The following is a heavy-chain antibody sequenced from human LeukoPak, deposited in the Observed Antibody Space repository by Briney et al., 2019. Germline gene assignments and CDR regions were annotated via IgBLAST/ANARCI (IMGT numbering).Heavy chain of an antibody. D-gene: IGHD3-22*01. CDR2: ISYDGSNK. V-gene: IGHV3-30-3*01. CDR1: GFTFSSYA. Sequence: GGSLRLSCAASGFTFSSYAMHWVRQAPDKGLEWVAVISYDGSNKYYADSVKGRFTISRDNSKNTLYLQMNSLRAEDTAVHYCARDYYDSSGYWPDAFDIWGQGTMVTVSS. CDR3: ARDYYDSSGYWPDAFDI. J-gene: IGHJ3*02.